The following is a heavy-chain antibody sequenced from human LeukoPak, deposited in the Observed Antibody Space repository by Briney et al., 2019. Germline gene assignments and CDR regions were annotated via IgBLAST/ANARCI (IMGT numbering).Heavy chain of an antibody. CDR1: GYSFTSYL. Sequence: GESLNISCKGSGYSFTSYLIGWVRQMRRKGLEWMGIIHPGDSDTRYSPSFQGQVTISAHKSTPTAHLQWSCPTAEHTPLYFCTRHPNRLLYGDYGGWFERWGQGALVSV. CDR2: IHPGDSDT. D-gene: IGHD4-17*01. J-gene: IGHJ5*02. V-gene: IGHV5-51*01. CDR3: TRHPNRLLYGDYGGWFER.